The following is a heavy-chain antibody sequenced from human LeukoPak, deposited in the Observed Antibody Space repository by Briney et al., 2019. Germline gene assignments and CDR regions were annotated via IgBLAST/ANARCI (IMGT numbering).Heavy chain of an antibody. Sequence: GGSLRLSCVVSGFTFSTYWMSWVRQAPGKGLEWVANIQQDGSERYYVDSVKGRFTISRDNAKNSLYLQMNSLRAEDTALYYCARAGLYNWNYEGTAYFDYWGQGTLVTVSS. CDR3: ARAGLYNWNYEGTAYFDY. D-gene: IGHD1-7*01. V-gene: IGHV3-7*03. CDR1: GFTFSTYW. J-gene: IGHJ4*02. CDR2: IQQDGSER.